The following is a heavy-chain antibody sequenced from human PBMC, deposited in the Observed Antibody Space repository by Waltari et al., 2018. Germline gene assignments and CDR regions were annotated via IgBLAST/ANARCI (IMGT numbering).Heavy chain of an antibody. CDR2: MNTNSGNT. D-gene: IGHD2-21*01. CDR1: GFRLRRSD. V-gene: IGHV1-8*03. J-gene: IGHJ3*02. Sequence: QVQLEQSGAEMVKPGASGRVSCEAAGFRLRRSDTSWVRPAPGQGLEWMGWMNTNSGNTGYAEKFQGRVTITRNTSINTAYMDLSGLRSEDTAVYYCARGSGDLDIWGQGTMVTVSS. CDR3: ARGSGDLDI.